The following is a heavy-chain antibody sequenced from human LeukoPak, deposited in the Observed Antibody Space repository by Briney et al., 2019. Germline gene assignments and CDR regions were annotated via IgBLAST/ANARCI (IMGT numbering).Heavy chain of an antibody. D-gene: IGHD2-15*01. V-gene: IGHV4-34*01. CDR1: GGSFSGYY. CDR3: ARVSSVAATYNWFDP. J-gene: IGHJ5*02. Sequence: PSETLSLTCAVYGGSFSGYYWSWIRQPPGKGLEWIGEINHSGSTNYNPSLKSRVTISVDTSKNQFSLKLSSVTAADTAVYYCARVSSVAATYNWFDPRGQGTLVTVSS. CDR2: INHSGST.